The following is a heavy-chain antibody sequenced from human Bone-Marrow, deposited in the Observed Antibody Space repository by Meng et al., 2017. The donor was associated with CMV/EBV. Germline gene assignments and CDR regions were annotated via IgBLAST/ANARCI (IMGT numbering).Heavy chain of an antibody. V-gene: IGHV5-51*01. CDR1: GYSFTSYW. J-gene: IGHJ4*02. Sequence: KVSCKGSGYSFTSYWIGWVRQMPGKGLEWMGIIYPGDSDTRYSPSFQGQVTISADKSISTAYLQWSSLKASDTAMYYCARRDLEPGTAPYFDYWGQRTLVTVSS. CDR3: ARRDLEPGTAPYFDY. D-gene: IGHD1-1*01. CDR2: IYPGDSDT.